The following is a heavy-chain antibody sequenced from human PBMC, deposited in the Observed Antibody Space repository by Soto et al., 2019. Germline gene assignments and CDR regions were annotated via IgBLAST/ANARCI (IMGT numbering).Heavy chain of an antibody. D-gene: IGHD6-19*01. CDR3: AKDQTTLAVAGTRLDY. CDR1: GGTFSSYT. Sequence: SVKVSCKASGGTFSSYTISWVRQAPGQGLEWMGRIIPILGIANYAQKFQGRVTITADKSTSTAYMELSSLRSEDTAVYYCAKDQTTLAVAGTRLDYWGQGTLVTVYS. V-gene: IGHV1-69*04. CDR2: IIPILGIA. J-gene: IGHJ4*02.